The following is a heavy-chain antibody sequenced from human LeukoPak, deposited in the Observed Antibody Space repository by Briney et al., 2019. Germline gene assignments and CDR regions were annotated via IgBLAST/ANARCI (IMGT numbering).Heavy chain of an antibody. CDR1: GGSISNYY. J-gene: IGHJ5*02. V-gene: IGHV4-59*01. CDR3: APQRITMVRGVPKNWFDP. D-gene: IGHD3-10*01. Sequence: SETLSLTCAVSGGSISNYYCSWIRQPPGKGLEWLGYIHYSGYTNYNPSLKSRVTISVDTSKNQFSLNLSSVTAADTAVYYCAPQRITMVRGVPKNWFDPWGQGTLVTVSS. CDR2: IHYSGYT.